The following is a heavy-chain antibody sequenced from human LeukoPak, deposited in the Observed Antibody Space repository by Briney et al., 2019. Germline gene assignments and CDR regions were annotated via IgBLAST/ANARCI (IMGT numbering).Heavy chain of an antibody. D-gene: IGHD3-22*01. J-gene: IGHJ4*02. Sequence: SETLSLTCTVSGGSISSGGYYWSWIRQHPGKGLEWIGYIYYSGSTYYNPSLKSRVTISVDTSKNQFSLKLSSVTAADTAVYYCARTLYYYDSSGPFFDYWGQGTLVTVSS. V-gene: IGHV4-31*03. CDR2: IYYSGST. CDR1: GGSISSGGYY. CDR3: ARTLYYYDSSGPFFDY.